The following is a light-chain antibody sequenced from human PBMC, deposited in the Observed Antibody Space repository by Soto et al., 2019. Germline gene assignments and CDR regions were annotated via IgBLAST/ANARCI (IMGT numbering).Light chain of an antibody. CDR3: CSYAGSRTFYV. CDR2: EVT. CDR1: SSDVGGYNY. Sequence: QSALTQPASVSGSPGQSIAISCTGSSSDVGGYNYVSWYQQHPGKAPQLIIYEVTNRPSGVSNRFSGSKSGNTASLTISGLQAEDEADYYCCSYAGSRTFYVFGTGTKVTVL. J-gene: IGLJ1*01. V-gene: IGLV2-23*02.